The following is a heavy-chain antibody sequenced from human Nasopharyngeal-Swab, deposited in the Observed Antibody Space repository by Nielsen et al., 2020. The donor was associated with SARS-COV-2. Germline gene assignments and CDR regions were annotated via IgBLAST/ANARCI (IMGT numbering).Heavy chain of an antibody. J-gene: IGHJ3*02. CDR1: GGSISSSSYY. Sequence: GSLRLSCTVSGGSISSSSYYWGWIRQPPGKGLEWIGEIYHSGSTNYNPSLKSRVTISVDKSKNQFSLKLSSVTAADTAVYYCASFYYGSSGSVGAFDIWGQGTMVTVSS. CDR2: IYHSGST. D-gene: IGHD3-22*01. CDR3: ASFYYGSSGSVGAFDI. V-gene: IGHV4-39*07.